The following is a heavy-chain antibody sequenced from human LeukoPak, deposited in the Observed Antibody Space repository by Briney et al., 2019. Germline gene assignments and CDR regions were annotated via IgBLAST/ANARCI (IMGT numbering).Heavy chain of an antibody. CDR1: GYTFTSYA. V-gene: IGHV7-4-1*02. Sequence: ASVKVSCKASGYTFTSYAMNWVRQAPGQGLEWMGWINTNTGNPTYAQGFTGRFVFSLDTSVSTAYLQISSLKAEDTAVYYCARDLHVLLWFGEPQGWFDPWGQGTLVTVSS. D-gene: IGHD3-10*01. CDR3: ARDLHVLLWFGEPQGWFDP. CDR2: INTNTGNP. J-gene: IGHJ5*02.